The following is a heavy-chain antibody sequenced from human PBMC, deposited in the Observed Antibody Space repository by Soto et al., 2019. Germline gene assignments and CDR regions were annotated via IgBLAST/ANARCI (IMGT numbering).Heavy chain of an antibody. V-gene: IGHV4-4*07. D-gene: IGHD6-25*01. CDR1: GGSISSYY. CDR2: IYPSGST. CDR3: ARDLTAAIGTWFVP. Sequence: SETLSLTCIVSGGSISSYYWSWIRQPAGKGLEWIGRIYPSGSTDYNTSNKNQVTLSVDTSKNKFPLKLSSVTASDTAVYYCARDLTAAIGTWFVPWGQGILVTVSS. J-gene: IGHJ5*02.